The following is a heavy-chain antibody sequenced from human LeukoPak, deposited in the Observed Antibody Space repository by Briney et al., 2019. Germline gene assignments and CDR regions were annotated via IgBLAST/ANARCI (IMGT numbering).Heavy chain of an antibody. D-gene: IGHD1-26*01. J-gene: IGHJ4*02. CDR2: INWNGGST. V-gene: IGHV3-20*04. Sequence: GGSLRLSCAASGFTFDDYGMSWVRQAPGKGLEWDSGINWNGGSTGYADSVKGRFTISRDNAKNSLYLQMNCLRAEDTALYYCARGGGSYAMPFDYWGQGTLVTVSS. CDR3: ARGGGSYAMPFDY. CDR1: GFTFDDYG.